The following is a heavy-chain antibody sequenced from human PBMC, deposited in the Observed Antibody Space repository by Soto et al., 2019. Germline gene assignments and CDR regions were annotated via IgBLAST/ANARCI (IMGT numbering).Heavy chain of an antibody. CDR3: ARPRYPGRGYYGMDV. V-gene: IGHV5-51*01. J-gene: IGHJ6*02. CDR2: IYPGDSDT. Sequence: PGESLKISCKGSGYSFTTYWIAWVRQMPGKGLEWMGIIYPGDSDTRYSPSFQGQVTISADKSISTAYLQWSSLKASDTAMYYCARPRYPGRGYYGMDVWGQGTTVTVSS. CDR1: GYSFTTYW. D-gene: IGHD2-15*01.